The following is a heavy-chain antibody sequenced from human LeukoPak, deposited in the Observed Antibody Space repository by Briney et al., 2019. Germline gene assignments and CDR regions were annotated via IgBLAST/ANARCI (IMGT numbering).Heavy chain of an antibody. CDR3: ARIKKDFYYSDGGTYAFDI. V-gene: IGHV4-4*07. D-gene: IGHD2-15*01. CDR1: GGSISSYY. CDR2: IYTSGST. Sequence: SETLSLTCTVSGGSISSYYWSWIRQPAGKGLEWIGRIYTSGSTNYNPSLKSRVTMSVDTSKNQFSLRLSSVTTADTAVYYCARIKKDFYYSDGGTYAFDIWGQGTMVTVSS. J-gene: IGHJ3*02.